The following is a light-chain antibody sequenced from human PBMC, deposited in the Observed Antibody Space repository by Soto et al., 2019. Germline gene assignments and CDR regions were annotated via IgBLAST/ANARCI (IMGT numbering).Light chain of an antibody. V-gene: IGKV1-27*01. CDR2: AAS. Sequence: DIQMTQSPSSLSASVGDRVAITCRASQGISNYLAWYQQKPGKDPKLLIYAASTLQSGVSSRFSGSGSGTYFTLTISSLPHEDVATYYCQKYNSAPFTFGHGTKVDIK. CDR1: QGISNY. J-gene: IGKJ3*01. CDR3: QKYNSAPFT.